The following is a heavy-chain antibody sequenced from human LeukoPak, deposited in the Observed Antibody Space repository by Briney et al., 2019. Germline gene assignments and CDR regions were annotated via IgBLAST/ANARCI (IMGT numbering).Heavy chain of an antibody. Sequence: GGSLRLSCAASGFTFSSYAMSWVRQAPGKGLEWVSAISGSGGSTYYADSMKGRFTISRDNSKNTLYLQMNSLRAEDTAVYYCAKLYGELFTPLFDYWGQGTLVTVSS. CDR3: AKLYGELFTPLFDY. D-gene: IGHD3-10*01. CDR1: GFTFSSYA. J-gene: IGHJ4*02. V-gene: IGHV3-23*01. CDR2: ISGSGGST.